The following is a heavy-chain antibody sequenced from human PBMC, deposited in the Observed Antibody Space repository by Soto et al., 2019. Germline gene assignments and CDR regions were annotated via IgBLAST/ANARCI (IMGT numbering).Heavy chain of an antibody. Sequence: SETLSLTCTVSGGSISSGGYSWSWIRQHPGKGLEWIGYIFYSGSTSYNPSLKSRVTISVDTSKNQFSLKLSSVTAADTAVYYCARTPYYYDSSGYYYVGAPDYWGQGTLVTVSS. CDR2: IFYSGST. V-gene: IGHV4-31*03. CDR3: ARTPYYYDSSGYYYVGAPDY. J-gene: IGHJ4*02. D-gene: IGHD3-22*01. CDR1: GGSISSGGYS.